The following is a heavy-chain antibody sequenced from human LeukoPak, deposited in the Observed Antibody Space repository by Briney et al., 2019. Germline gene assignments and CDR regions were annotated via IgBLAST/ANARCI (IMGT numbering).Heavy chain of an antibody. CDR3: AKTVGSRFDY. V-gene: IGHV3-30*18. CDR1: GFTFSSYG. Sequence: GGSLRLSCAASGFTFSSYGMHWVRQAPGKGLEWVAVISYDGSNKYYADSVKGRFTISRDNSKNTLYLQMNSLRAEDTAVYYCAKTVGSRFDYWGQGTLVTVSS. J-gene: IGHJ4*02. D-gene: IGHD4-23*01. CDR2: ISYDGSNK.